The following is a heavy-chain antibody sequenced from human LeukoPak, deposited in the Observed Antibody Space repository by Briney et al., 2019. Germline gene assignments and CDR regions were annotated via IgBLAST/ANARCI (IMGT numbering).Heavy chain of an antibody. CDR1: GFTFSKYV. J-gene: IGHJ4*02. CDR2: ISYDGSNK. Sequence: GGSLRLSCAASGFTFSKYVMRWVRQAPGKGLEWVATISYDGSNKYYADSVKGRFTISRDNSKNTLYLQMSSLKGEDTAVYYCARDGPAVIFSGYLEYWGQGTLVTVSS. CDR3: ARDGPAVIFSGYLEY. D-gene: IGHD2-21*01. V-gene: IGHV3-30*03.